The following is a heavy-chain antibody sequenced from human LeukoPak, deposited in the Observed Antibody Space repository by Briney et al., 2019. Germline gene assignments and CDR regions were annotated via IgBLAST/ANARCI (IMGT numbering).Heavy chain of an antibody. Sequence: ASVKDSCKASGGTFSSYASSSLRQPPAQRLDWMGGSIPIFGTANYAQKFHGRVTITADESTSTAYMELSSLRAEDTAVYYCARDRPARSPDLIMDVWGKGTTVTVSS. V-gene: IGHV1-69*13. D-gene: IGHD3-16*01. CDR1: GGTFSSYA. CDR2: SIPIFGTA. J-gene: IGHJ6*03. CDR3: ARDRPARSPDLIMDV.